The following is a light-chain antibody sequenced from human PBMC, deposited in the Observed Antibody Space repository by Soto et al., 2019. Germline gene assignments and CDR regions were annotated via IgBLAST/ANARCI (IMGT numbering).Light chain of an antibody. CDR1: QSVTGD. CDR2: RAS. Sequence: EIVMTQSPATLSVSPGESATLSCWASQSVTGDLAWYQQQPGQAPRLFIYRASTRATGIPARFSGSGSGTEFTLTISSLQSEDFAVYYCQQYGSSPLTFGGGTKVDIK. V-gene: IGKV3-15*01. J-gene: IGKJ4*01. CDR3: QQYGSSPLT.